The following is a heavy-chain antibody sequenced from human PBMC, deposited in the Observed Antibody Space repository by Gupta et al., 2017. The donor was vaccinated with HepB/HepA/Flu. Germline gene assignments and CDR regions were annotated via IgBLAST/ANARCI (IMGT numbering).Heavy chain of an antibody. J-gene: IGHJ6*02. Sequence: LVESGGGLVKPGGSLRLSCAASGFTLNTYSMNWFRQSPGKGLEWVASISYKSSYIYYADSVKGRFTVARDNAKNSLYLQMNSLGTDDTSVYYCARDLTGTVSIIYFYSYGMDLWGQGTTVTVSS. CDR2: ISYKSSYI. CDR1: GFTLNTYS. V-gene: IGHV3-21*01. CDR3: ARDLTGTVSIIYFYSYGMDL. D-gene: IGHD1-1*01.